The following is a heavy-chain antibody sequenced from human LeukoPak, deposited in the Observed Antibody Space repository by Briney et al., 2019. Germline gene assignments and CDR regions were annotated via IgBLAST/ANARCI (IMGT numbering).Heavy chain of an antibody. CDR3: ARDGELDY. Sequence: ASLKVSCKASRYTFTSYYMHWVRQAPRQGLEWMGIINPSGGSTSYAQKFQGRVTMTRDMSTSTVYMELSSLRSEDTAVYYCARDGELDYWGQGTLVTVSS. CDR1: RYTFTSYY. CDR2: INPSGGST. D-gene: IGHD7-27*01. J-gene: IGHJ4*02. V-gene: IGHV1-46*01.